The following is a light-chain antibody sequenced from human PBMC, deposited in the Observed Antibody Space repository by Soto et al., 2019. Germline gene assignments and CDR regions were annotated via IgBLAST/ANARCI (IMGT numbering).Light chain of an antibody. J-gene: IGKJ1*01. Sequence: EIVLTQSPGTLSLSPGERATLSCRASQSVRSNYLAWYRQTPGQAPRLLIYGASNRATGIPDRFSGSVSGTDFTLIISRLEPEDFALYYCQQYGSSPWTFGQGTKVEIK. CDR3: QQYGSSPWT. V-gene: IGKV3-20*01. CDR1: QSVRSNY. CDR2: GAS.